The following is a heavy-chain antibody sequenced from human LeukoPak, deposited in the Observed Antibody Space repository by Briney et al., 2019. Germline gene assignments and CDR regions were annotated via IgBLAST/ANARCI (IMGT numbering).Heavy chain of an antibody. CDR3: ARASTMIRAFDI. J-gene: IGHJ3*02. CDR2: IATTGDT. V-gene: IGHV3-13*01. D-gene: IGHD3-10*01. Sequence: PGGSLRLSCAASGFMLSAYDMQWVRHASGKGMEWVSVIATTGDTYYLGSVKGRFTISRENAKNSLFLQMSDLRAGDTAVYYCARASTMIRAFDIWGQGTMVTVSS. CDR1: GFMLSAYD.